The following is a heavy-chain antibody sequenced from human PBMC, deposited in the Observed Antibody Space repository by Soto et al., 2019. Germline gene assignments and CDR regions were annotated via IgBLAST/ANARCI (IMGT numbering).Heavy chain of an antibody. CDR3: ASRPPGYCTGGSCPFDD. CDR2: ISGSGGST. J-gene: IGHJ4*02. D-gene: IGHD2-15*01. V-gene: IGHV3-23*01. CDR1: GFTFSSYA. Sequence: GGSLRLSCAASGFTFSSYAMSWVRQAPGKGLEWVSAISGSGGSTYYADSVKGRFTISRDNSKNTLYLQMNSLRAEDTAVYYCASRPPGYCTGGSCPFDDXGQGTLVTVSS.